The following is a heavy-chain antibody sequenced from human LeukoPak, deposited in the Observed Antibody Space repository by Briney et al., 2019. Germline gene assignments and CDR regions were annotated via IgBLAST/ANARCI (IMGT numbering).Heavy chain of an antibody. CDR3: ARAKPTVVTRGAIDY. CDR1: GFTVSSNY. D-gene: IGHD4-23*01. CDR2: ISYDGSNK. Sequence: PGGSLRLSCAASGFTVSSNYMSWVRQAPGKGLEWVAVISYDGSNKYYADSVKGRFTISRDNSKNTLYLQMNSLRAEDTAVYYCARAKPTVVTRGAIDYWGQGTLVTVSS. J-gene: IGHJ4*02. V-gene: IGHV3-30-3*01.